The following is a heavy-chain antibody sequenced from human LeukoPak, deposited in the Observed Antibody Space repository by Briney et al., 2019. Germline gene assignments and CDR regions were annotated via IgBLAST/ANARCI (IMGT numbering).Heavy chain of an antibody. V-gene: IGHV3-7*03. J-gene: IGHJ6*02. CDR2: IKQDGSDK. CDR3: ARSIGYYYTMDV. CDR1: GFIFSNYW. D-gene: IGHD3-22*01. Sequence: PGGSLRLSCAASGFIFSNYWMAWVRQAPGKGLQWVANIKQDGSDKNYVDSVKGRFTISRDNANNSLYLQMNSLRAEDTAVYYCARSIGYYYTMDVWGQGTTVTVSS.